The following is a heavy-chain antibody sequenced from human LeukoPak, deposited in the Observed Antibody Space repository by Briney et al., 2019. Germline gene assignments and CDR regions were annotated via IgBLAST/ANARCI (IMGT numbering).Heavy chain of an antibody. CDR3: AKAYSSSWSTTSYDY. Sequence: PRGSLKLSCAASGFTYNSYAMNWVRQAPGKGLEWVSSLSSSGGNTYYADSVKGRFNNSRDNSKNTLFLQMNSLRAEDTAVYYCAKAYSSSWSTTSYDYWGQGAVVPV. J-gene: IGHJ4*02. CDR1: GFTYNSYA. CDR2: LSSSGGNT. V-gene: IGHV3-23*01. D-gene: IGHD6-13*01.